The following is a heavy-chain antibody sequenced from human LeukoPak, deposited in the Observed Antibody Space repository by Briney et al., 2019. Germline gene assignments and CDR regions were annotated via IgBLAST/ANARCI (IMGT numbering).Heavy chain of an antibody. CDR3: ARDLDDSSGYPYY. J-gene: IGHJ4*02. CDR1: GGTFSSYA. V-gene: IGHV1-69*04. Sequence: ASVKVSCKASGGTFSSYAISWVRQAPGQGLEWMGRIIPILGIANYAQKFQGRVTITADKSTSTAYMELSSLRSEDTAVYYCARDLDDSSGYPYYWGQGTLVTVSS. CDR2: IIPILGIA. D-gene: IGHD3-22*01.